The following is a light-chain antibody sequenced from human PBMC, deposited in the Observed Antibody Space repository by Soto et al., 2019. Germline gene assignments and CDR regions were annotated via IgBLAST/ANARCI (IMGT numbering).Light chain of an antibody. J-gene: IGLJ2*01. Sequence: QSALTQPPSASGSPGQSVIISCTGTSSDVGGYNYVSWYQQHPGKAPKLMIYEVSKRPSGVPDRFSGSKSGNTASLTVYGLQAEDEAEYYCSSYAGSNNLVFGGGTKLTVL. CDR1: SSDVGGYNY. CDR3: SSYAGSNNLV. V-gene: IGLV2-8*01. CDR2: EVS.